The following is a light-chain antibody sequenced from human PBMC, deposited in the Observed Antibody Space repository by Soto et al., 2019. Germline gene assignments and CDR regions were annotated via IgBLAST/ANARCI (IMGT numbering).Light chain of an antibody. V-gene: IGKV3-11*01. CDR2: DAS. CDR1: QSVGSY. J-gene: IGKJ4*01. Sequence: ETVLTQSLATLSLSPGQRATFSCRASQSVGSYLAWYQQKPGQAPRLLIYDASNRATGIPARFSGSGSGTDFTLTITSLEPEDFAVYFCQQRTDWPLTFGGGTKVDIK. CDR3: QQRTDWPLT.